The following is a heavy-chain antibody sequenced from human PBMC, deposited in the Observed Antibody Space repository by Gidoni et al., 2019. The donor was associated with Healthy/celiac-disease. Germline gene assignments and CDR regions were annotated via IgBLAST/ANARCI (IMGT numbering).Heavy chain of an antibody. Sequence: EVQLVESGGGLVKPGGSLRLSCAASGFTFSTAWLNWVRQAPGKGLAWVGRIKSKTDGGTTDYAAPVKGRFTISRDDSKNTLYLQMNSLKTEDTAVYYCTTDQPMTNWGRGGAFDIWGQGTMVTVSS. CDR2: IKSKTDGGTT. V-gene: IGHV3-15*07. CDR3: TTDQPMTNWGRGGAFDI. D-gene: IGHD7-27*01. CDR1: GFTFSTAW. J-gene: IGHJ3*02.